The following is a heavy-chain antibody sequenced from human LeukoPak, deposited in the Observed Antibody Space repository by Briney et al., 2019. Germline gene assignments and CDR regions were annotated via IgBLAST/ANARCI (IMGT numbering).Heavy chain of an antibody. CDR3: ARDRPNYYGSDGHYYRRDGDY. D-gene: IGHD3-22*01. CDR1: GFTFSIYA. J-gene: IGHJ4*02. CDR2: ITSRGEST. V-gene: IGHV3-23*01. Sequence: PGGSLRLSCAASGFTFSIYAMSWVRQASGEGLQWVSSITSRGESTWYVDSVKGRFTITRDNSENTLYLQMRSLRAEDMAVYYCARDRPNYYGSDGHYYRRDGDYWGRGTLVSVSS.